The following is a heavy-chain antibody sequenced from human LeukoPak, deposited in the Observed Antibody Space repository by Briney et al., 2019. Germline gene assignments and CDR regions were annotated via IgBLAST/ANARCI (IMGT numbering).Heavy chain of an antibody. CDR3: ARVKMATTGGLVNFDY. CDR1: GYTFTGYY. Sequence: ASVKASCKASGYTFTGYYMHWVRQAPGQGLEWMGWINPNSGGTNYAQKFQGRVTMTRDTSISTAYVELSRLRSDDTAVYYCARVKMATTGGLVNFDYWGQGTLVTVSS. J-gene: IGHJ4*02. V-gene: IGHV1-2*02. D-gene: IGHD5-24*01. CDR2: INPNSGGT.